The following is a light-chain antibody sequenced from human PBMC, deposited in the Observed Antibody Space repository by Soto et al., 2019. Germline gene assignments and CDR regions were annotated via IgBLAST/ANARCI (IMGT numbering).Light chain of an antibody. J-gene: IGLJ1*01. CDR3: CSYAGSNTYV. V-gene: IGLV2-23*02. CDR1: SSDIGSFNL. CDR2: EVS. Sequence: QSALTQPASVSGSPGQSITISCTGTSSDIGSFNLVSWYQQYPGKAHKLMNFEVSKRPSGVSDRFSGSKSSNTATLTISGLQAEDEADYFCCSYAGSNTYVFGTGTKLTVL.